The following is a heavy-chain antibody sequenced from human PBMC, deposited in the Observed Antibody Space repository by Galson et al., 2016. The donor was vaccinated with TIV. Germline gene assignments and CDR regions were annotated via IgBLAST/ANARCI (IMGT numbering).Heavy chain of an antibody. D-gene: IGHD6-13*01. V-gene: IGHV1-24*01. CDR3: ARAAKPPVPVADI. J-gene: IGHJ3*02. CDR1: GYTVTELS. Sequence: SVKVSCKVSGYTVTELSMHWVRQTPEKSLEWMGGFDPEDGETIYAQKFQGRGTLTTDTSTSTAYMELRSLRSNDTAVYYCARAAKPPVPVADIWGQGTMVTVSS. CDR2: FDPEDGET.